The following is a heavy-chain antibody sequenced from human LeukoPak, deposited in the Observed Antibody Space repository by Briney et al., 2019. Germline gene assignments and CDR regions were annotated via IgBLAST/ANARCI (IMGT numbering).Heavy chain of an antibody. V-gene: IGHV3-30*18. J-gene: IGHJ4*02. CDR2: ISSDGRNT. CDR3: AKPVSVDTAMVPCDY. D-gene: IGHD5-18*01. Sequence: QAGGSLRLSCAASGFTFSSYGMHWVRQAPGKGLVWVAVISSDGRNTYYADSVKGRFTISRDNSKNTLYLQMNSLRGEDTAVYYCAKPVSVDTAMVPCDYWGQGTLVTVSS. CDR1: GFTFSSYG.